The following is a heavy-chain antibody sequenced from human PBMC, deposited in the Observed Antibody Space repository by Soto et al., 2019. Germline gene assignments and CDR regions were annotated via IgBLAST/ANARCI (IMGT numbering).Heavy chain of an antibody. Sequence: QLQESGPGLVKPSQTLSLTCFVSGASISSGGYCWSWIRQLPGKGMEWIGFVYGSGSTSSNPSLKSRVTISVDTSKNHFSLELSSVTAADTALYYCAWGDSSNKVDRWGQGALVTVSS. CDR1: GASISSGGYC. V-gene: IGHV4-31*02. J-gene: IGHJ5*02. CDR2: VYGSGST. D-gene: IGHD3-16*01. CDR3: AWGDSSNKVDR.